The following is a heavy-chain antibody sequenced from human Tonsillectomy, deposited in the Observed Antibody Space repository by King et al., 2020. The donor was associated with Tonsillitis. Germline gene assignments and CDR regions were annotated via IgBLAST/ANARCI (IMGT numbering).Heavy chain of an antibody. V-gene: IGHV3-9*01. CDR2: ISWNSGST. Sequence: VQLQESGGGLVQPGRSLRLSCAASGFTFDDYAMHWVRQAPGKGLEWVSGISWNSGSTGCADSVKGRFTISRDNAKNSLYLQMNSLRAEDTALYYCAKDLDDYGGNSGGFDIWGQGTMVTVSS. CDR1: GFTFDDYA. J-gene: IGHJ3*02. D-gene: IGHD4-23*01. CDR3: AKDLDDYGGNSGGFDI.